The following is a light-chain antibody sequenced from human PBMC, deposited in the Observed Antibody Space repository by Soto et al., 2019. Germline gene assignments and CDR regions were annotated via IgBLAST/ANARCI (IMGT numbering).Light chain of an antibody. CDR3: QQYGSSPLAWT. Sequence: EIVLTQSPGTLSLSPGERATLSCRASQSVSSSYLAWYQQKPGQAPRLLIYGASSRATGIPDRFSGSGSGTDLTLTIGRLEPEDFAVYYCQQYGSSPLAWTFGQGTKVEIK. J-gene: IGKJ1*01. V-gene: IGKV3-20*01. CDR1: QSVSSSY. CDR2: GAS.